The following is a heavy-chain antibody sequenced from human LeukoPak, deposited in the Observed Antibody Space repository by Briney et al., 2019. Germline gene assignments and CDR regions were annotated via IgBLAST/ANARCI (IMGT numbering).Heavy chain of an antibody. D-gene: IGHD2-21*02. CDR3: ARGLQLGDSPV. J-gene: IGHJ4*02. Sequence: GESLRLSCAASGFTFSPYSLSWLRQAPGKGLEWVAYINKDGSEKAYVDSVKGRFTISRDNAKGSLYLQLNSLSAEDTAVYYCARGLQLGDSPVWGQGTLVTVSS. CDR2: INKDGSEK. CDR1: GFTFSPYS. V-gene: IGHV3-7*01.